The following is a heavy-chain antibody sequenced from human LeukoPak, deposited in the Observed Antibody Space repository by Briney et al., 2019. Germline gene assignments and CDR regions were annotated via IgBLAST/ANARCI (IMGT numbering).Heavy chain of an antibody. Sequence: PSETLSLTCIVSGVSISSYYWSWIRQPPGKGLEWIGHIYGSGSTNYNPSLKSRVTLSVDTSKNQFSLKLSSVTAADTAVYYCAREGTSGTHLNWFDPWGQGTLVTVSS. CDR2: IYGSGST. CDR1: GVSISSYY. CDR3: AREGTSGTHLNWFDP. J-gene: IGHJ5*02. V-gene: IGHV4-59*01. D-gene: IGHD1-1*01.